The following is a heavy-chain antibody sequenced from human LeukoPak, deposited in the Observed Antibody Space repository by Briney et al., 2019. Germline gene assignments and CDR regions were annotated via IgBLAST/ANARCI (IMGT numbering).Heavy chain of an antibody. D-gene: IGHD6-13*01. CDR1: GFPFRTYW. Sequence: GGSLRLSCAASGFPFRTYWMHWVRQAPGKGLVWVSGISSDGSTTSYADSVKGRFTISRDSAKNTLYLQMNSLRAEDTAVYYCARDGIAAAGYYYGMDVWGQGTTVTVSS. CDR2: ISSDGSTT. V-gene: IGHV3-74*01. CDR3: ARDGIAAAGYYYGMDV. J-gene: IGHJ6*02.